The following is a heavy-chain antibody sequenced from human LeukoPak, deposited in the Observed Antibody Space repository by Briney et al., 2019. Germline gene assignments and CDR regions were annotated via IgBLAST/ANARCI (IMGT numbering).Heavy chain of an antibody. J-gene: IGHJ4*02. CDR1: GFTFSSYA. Sequence: GGSLRLSCPTSGFTFSSYAMSWVRQAPGKGLEWVSAISGSGGSTYYADSVKGRFTISRDNSKNTLYLQMNSLRAEDTAVYYCAKVTWLRFPFDYWGQGTLVTVSS. CDR3: AKVTWLRFPFDY. CDR2: ISGSGGST. D-gene: IGHD5-12*01. V-gene: IGHV3-23*01.